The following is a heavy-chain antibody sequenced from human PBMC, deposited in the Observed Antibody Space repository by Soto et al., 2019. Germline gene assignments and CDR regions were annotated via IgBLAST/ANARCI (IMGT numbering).Heavy chain of an antibody. V-gene: IGHV4-34*01. D-gene: IGHD4-17*01. J-gene: IGHJ4*02. Sequence: SETLSLTCAVYGGSFSGYYWSWIRQPPGRGLEWIGEINHSGSTNYNPSLKSRVTISVDTSKNQFSLKLSSVTAADTAVYYCARGTDRYGDHFDYWGQGTLVTVSS. CDR2: INHSGST. CDR3: ARGTDRYGDHFDY. CDR1: GGSFSGYY.